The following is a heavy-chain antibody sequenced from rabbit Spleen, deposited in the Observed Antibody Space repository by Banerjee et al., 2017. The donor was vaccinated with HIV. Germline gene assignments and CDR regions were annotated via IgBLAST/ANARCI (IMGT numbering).Heavy chain of an antibody. CDR2: IDVGSSGFT. J-gene: IGHJ6*01. CDR1: GVSFSGDSY. D-gene: IGHD6-1*01. Sequence: QEQLEESGGDLVKPEGSLTLTCTASGVSFSGDSYMCWVRQAPGKGLEWIACIDVGSSGFTYFANWAKGRFTISKTSSTTVTLQMTSLTAADTATYFCARGIVYGYAGDTYPPYGMDLWGPGTLVTVS. V-gene: IGHV1S45*01. CDR3: ARGIVYGYAGDTYPPYGMDL.